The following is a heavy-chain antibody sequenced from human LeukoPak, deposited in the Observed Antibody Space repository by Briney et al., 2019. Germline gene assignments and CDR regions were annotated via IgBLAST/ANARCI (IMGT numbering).Heavy chain of an antibody. V-gene: IGHV4-4*09. J-gene: IGHJ4*02. CDR1: GGSIGIYY. CDR2: IYHSGNT. D-gene: IGHD6-19*01. CDR3: ASTRRAAVAGRFDS. Sequence: KPSETLSLTCTVSGGSIGIYYWSWIRQPAGKGLEWIGYIYHSGNTNYSPSLESRVTMSVDESKNQFSLRVHFVSAADTAVYYCASTRRAAVAGRFDSWGQGTLVTVSS.